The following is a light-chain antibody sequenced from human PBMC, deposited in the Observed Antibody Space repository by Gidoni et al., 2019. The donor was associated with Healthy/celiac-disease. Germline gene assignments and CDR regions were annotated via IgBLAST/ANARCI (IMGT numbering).Light chain of an antibody. CDR3: QQYGSSPPT. Sequence: ETALTLSPGTLSLSPGDRATLSCRASQSVSSSYLAWYQQKPGQAPRLLIYGASSRATGIPDRFSGSGSGTDFTLTISRLEPEDFAVYYCQQYGSSPPTFGQGTKLEIK. J-gene: IGKJ2*01. CDR1: QSVSSSY. V-gene: IGKV3-20*01. CDR2: GAS.